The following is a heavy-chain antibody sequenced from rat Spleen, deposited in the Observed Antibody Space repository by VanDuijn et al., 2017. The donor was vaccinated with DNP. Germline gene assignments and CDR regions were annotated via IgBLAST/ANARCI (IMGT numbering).Heavy chain of an antibody. V-gene: IGHV2-6*01. CDR1: GFSLTTYT. Sequence: QVQLKESGPGLLQPSQTLSLTCTVSGFSLTTYTVSWIRQPPGKGLEWVAAISSRGSTYYNSGLNSRLRISRDTSKSQVFLKMNSMQTEDTAIYFCVREGTLMTVGFLDYWGQGVMVTVSS. J-gene: IGHJ2*01. CDR3: VREGTLMTVGFLDY. CDR2: ISSRGST. D-gene: IGHD1-12*01.